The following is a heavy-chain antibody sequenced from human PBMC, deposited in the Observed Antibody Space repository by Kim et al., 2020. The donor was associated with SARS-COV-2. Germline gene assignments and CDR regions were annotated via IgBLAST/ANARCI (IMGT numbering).Heavy chain of an antibody. V-gene: IGHV5-51*01. Sequence: GESLKISCKGSGYSFTSYWIGWVRQMPGKGLEWMGIIYPGDSDTRYSPSFQGQVTISADKSISTAYLQWSSLKASDTAMYYCARHSYTYLVPAAMSGAVADGMDVWGQGTTVTVSS. CDR2: IYPGDSDT. J-gene: IGHJ6*02. CDR1: GYSFTSYW. CDR3: ARHSYTYLVPAAMSGAVADGMDV. D-gene: IGHD2-2*01.